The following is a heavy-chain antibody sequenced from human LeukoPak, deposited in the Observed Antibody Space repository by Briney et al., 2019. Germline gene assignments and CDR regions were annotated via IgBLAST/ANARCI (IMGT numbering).Heavy chain of an antibody. J-gene: IGHJ4*02. Sequence: PSETLSLTCSVSGASISSYYWSWIRQPVGKGLEWIGRIYTSGSTNYNPSLKSRVTMSVDTSKNQFSLALRSVTAADTAVYYCARSILRYYYNASGYYPYYFDYWGQGMLVTVSS. CDR2: IYTSGST. V-gene: IGHV4-4*07. CDR3: ARSILRYYYNASGYYPYYFDY. D-gene: IGHD3-22*01. CDR1: GASISSYY.